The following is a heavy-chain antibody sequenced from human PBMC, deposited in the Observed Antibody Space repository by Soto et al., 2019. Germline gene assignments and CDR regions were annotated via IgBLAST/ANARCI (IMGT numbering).Heavy chain of an antibody. CDR2: IYYSGNT. Sequence: SETLSLTCIVSGDSMSSGAYYWNWIRQHPGKGLEWIGYIYYSGNTYYNPSLKSRIVISVDTSKNQFSLNLGSVTAADTAIYYRASSYSGYLDNWGRGALVTVYS. CDR1: GDSMSSGAYY. D-gene: IGHD3-22*01. CDR3: ASSYSGYLDN. V-gene: IGHV4-31*03. J-gene: IGHJ4*02.